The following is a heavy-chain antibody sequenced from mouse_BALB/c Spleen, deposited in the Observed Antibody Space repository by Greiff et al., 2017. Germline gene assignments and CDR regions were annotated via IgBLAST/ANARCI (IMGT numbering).Heavy chain of an antibody. CDR3: ARGNSGFDY. CDR2: ISSGGGST. D-gene: IGHD3-1*01. V-gene: IGHV5-12-1*01. Sequence: EVKLVESGGGLVKPGGSLKLSCAASGFAFSSYDMSWVRQTPEKRLEWVAYISSGGGSTYYPDTVKGRFTISRDNAKNTLYLQMSSLKSEDTAMYYCARGNSGFDYWGQGTTLTVSS. CDR1: GFAFSSYD. J-gene: IGHJ2*01.